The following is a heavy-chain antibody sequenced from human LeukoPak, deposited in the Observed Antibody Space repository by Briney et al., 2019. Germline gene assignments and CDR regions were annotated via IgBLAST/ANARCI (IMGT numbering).Heavy chain of an antibody. CDR3: APVPYGLGSRWAL. J-gene: IGHJ4*02. V-gene: IGHV1-2*02. CDR1: GYTFTGYY. CDR2: INPNSGGT. Sequence: ASVKVSCKASGYTFTGYYMHWVRQAPGQGLEWMGWINPNSGGTNYAQKFQGRVTMTRDTSISTAYMELSRLRSDDTAVYYCAPVPYGLGSRWALGGRGTVVTVSS. D-gene: IGHD3-10*01.